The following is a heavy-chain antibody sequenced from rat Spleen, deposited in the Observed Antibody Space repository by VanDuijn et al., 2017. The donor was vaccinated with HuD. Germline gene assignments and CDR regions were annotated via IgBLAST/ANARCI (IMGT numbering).Heavy chain of an antibody. CDR1: GFTFSHYD. V-gene: IGHV5-29*01. CDR2: ISYDGSST. CDR3: TGPFDY. Sequence: EVQLVESGGGLVQPGRSMKLSCAASGFTFSHYDMAWVRQAPTKGLEWVATISYDGSSTYYRDSVKGRFTISRDDATGTLYLQMDSLRSEDTATYYCTGPFDYWGQGVMVTVSS. J-gene: IGHJ2*01.